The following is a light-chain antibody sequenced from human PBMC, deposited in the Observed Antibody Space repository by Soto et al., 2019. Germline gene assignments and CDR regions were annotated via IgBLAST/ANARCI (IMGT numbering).Light chain of an antibody. CDR3: QQFHSPALT. CDR2: DAS. J-gene: IGKJ4*01. CDR1: QGVRSA. V-gene: IGKV1-13*02. Sequence: AIQLTQSPSSLSASVGDRVTITCRASQGVRSALAWYQHKPGRGPRLLIYDASTLQSGVPSRFSGSGSGTDATLTISSRQPEDFATYYCQQFHSPALTFGGGTKLE.